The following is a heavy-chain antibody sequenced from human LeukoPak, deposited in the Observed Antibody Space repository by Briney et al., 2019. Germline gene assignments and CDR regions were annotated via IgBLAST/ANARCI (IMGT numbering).Heavy chain of an antibody. Sequence: SETLSLTCTVSGGSISSYYCDWIRQPAGKGLEWIGRIYTRGSTNYNPSLMSRVTMSVDTSKNQFSLKLSSVTAADTAVYYCAARAKNAAALDYWGQGNLVTVSS. CDR1: GGSISSYY. CDR2: IYTRGST. CDR3: AARAKNAAALDY. V-gene: IGHV4-4*07. J-gene: IGHJ4*02. D-gene: IGHD6-25*01.